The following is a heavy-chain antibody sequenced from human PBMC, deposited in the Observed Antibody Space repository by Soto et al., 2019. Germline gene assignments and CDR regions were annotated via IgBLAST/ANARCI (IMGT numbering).Heavy chain of an antibody. D-gene: IGHD3-10*01. Sequence: QVQLQESGPGLMKPSGTLSLTCAVSSGSISSSNWWIWVRQPPGKGLEWIGEIYHSGSTTYNPSLKRRVTMSVDKSRNQCSLDLSSVTAADTAVYYWARMVSGTSVFDYWGQGTLVTVSS. CDR3: ARMVSGTSVFDY. CDR1: SGSISSSNW. V-gene: IGHV4-4*02. CDR2: IYHSGST. J-gene: IGHJ4*02.